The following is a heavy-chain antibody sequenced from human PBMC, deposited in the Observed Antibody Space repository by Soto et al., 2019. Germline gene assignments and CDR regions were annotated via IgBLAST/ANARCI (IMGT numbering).Heavy chain of an antibody. CDR1: GFTFSSYA. CDR2: ITGSAGST. V-gene: IGHV3-23*01. J-gene: IGHJ4*02. D-gene: IGHD5-18*01. CDR3: AKDLRGYDDY. Sequence: EVQLLESGGGLVQPGGSLRLSCAASGFTFSSYAMSWVRQAPGKGLEWVSTITGSAGSTYYADSVKGRFTISRDNSKNTLYLQMNSLRAEDTAVYYCAKDLRGYDDYWGQGTLVTVSS.